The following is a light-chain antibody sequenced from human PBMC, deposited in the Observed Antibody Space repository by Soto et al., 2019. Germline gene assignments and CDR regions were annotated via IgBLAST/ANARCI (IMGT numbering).Light chain of an antibody. CDR2: GAS. Sequence: EIVLTQSPGTLSLSPGERATLSCRASQNVYNNYIAWYQQKPGQAPRTVIYGASIRATGIPDRFSGSGSGTDFTLSISRLEPEDSAVYYCQQYGSPITFGGGTKVDIK. V-gene: IGKV3-20*01. J-gene: IGKJ4*01. CDR1: QNVYNNY. CDR3: QQYGSPIT.